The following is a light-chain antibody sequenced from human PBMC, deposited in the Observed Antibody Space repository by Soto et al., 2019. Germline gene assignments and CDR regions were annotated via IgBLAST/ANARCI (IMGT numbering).Light chain of an antibody. CDR2: GAS. J-gene: IGKJ1*01. CDR1: QGVSGSF. V-gene: IGKV3-20*01. Sequence: EIVLTQSPGTLSLSPGERATLSCRASQGVSGSFLAWYQQKPGQAPRVLIYGASSRATGIPDRFSGSGSGTDFTLTISRLEPEDFAVYYCQQYGTSPPWTFGQGTKVDIK. CDR3: QQYGTSPPWT.